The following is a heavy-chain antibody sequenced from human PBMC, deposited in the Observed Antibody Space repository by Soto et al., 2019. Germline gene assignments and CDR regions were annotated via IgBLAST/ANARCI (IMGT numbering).Heavy chain of an antibody. CDR3: ARDRVVGATKYYYYGMDV. CDR2: ISGSGGST. D-gene: IGHD1-26*01. Sequence: GGSLRLSCAASGFTFSKYALTWVRQAPGKGLEWVSVISGSGGSTYFADSVKGRFTISRDNSKNTLYLQMNSLRAEDTAVYYCARDRVVGATKYYYYGMDVWGQGTTVTVSS. J-gene: IGHJ6*02. V-gene: IGHV3-23*01. CDR1: GFTFSKYA.